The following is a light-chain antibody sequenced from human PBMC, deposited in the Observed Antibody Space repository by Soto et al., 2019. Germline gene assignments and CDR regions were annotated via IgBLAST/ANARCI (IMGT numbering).Light chain of an antibody. CDR3: QQRSNPT. V-gene: IGKV3-11*01. CDR1: QSVSSY. Sequence: EIVLTQSPATLSLSPGERATLSCRASQSVSSYLAWYQQKPGQAPRLLIYDASNRATGIPARSSGSGSGTDFTLTISSLEPEDFAVYYCQQRSNPTFGQGTRLEIK. J-gene: IGKJ5*01. CDR2: DAS.